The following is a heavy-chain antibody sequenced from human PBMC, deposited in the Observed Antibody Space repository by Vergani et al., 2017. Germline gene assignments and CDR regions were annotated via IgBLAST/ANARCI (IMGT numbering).Heavy chain of an antibody. CDR1: GGSISSSSYY. D-gene: IGHD3-10*01. CDR3: GRVADFYGLGSRLLDL. CDR2: MYHSGST. Sequence: QVKLQESGPGLVKPSETLSLTCTVSGGSISSSSYYLGWIRQPPGKGLEWIGYMYHSGSTNYNPSLETRVTISGDTSKNQFSLKLNSVTAADTAVYYCGRVADFYGLGSRLLDLWGQGILVTVSS. V-gene: IGHV4-39*07. J-gene: IGHJ5*02.